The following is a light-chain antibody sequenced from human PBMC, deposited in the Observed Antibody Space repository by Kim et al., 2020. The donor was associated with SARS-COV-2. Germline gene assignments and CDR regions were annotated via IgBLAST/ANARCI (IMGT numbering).Light chain of an antibody. Sequence: AALVDRVTITCRASQSISNWLAWYQQKPGKAPKLLIYKASSLETGVPSRFSGSGSGTEFTLTFSSLQPDDFATYYCQQYNSYPWTFGQGTKVDIK. CDR1: QSISNW. CDR2: KAS. CDR3: QQYNSYPWT. J-gene: IGKJ1*01. V-gene: IGKV1-5*03.